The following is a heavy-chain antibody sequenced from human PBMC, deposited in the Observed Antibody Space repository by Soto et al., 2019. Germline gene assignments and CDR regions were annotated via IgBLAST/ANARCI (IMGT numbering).Heavy chain of an antibody. CDR2: ISGSGGST. D-gene: IGHD5-18*01. CDR3: AKKPKKDGYSYGYRLNWFDP. J-gene: IGHJ5*02. Sequence: GGSLRLSCAASGFTFSSYAMSWVRQAPGKGLEWVSAISGSGGSTYYADSVKGRFTISRDNSKNTLYLQMNSLRAEDTAVYYCAKKPKKDGYSYGYRLNWFDPWGQGTLVTVSS. CDR1: GFTFSSYA. V-gene: IGHV3-23*01.